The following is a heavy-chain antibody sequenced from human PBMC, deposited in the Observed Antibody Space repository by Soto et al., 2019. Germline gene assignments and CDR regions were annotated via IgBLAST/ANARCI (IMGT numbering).Heavy chain of an antibody. D-gene: IGHD1-26*01. CDR1: GGTFSTYD. CDR2: SIPAFDIR. J-gene: IGHJ6*02. CDR3: ASSLGGSYSGVYGLDV. Sequence: QVQLVQSGAEVRKPGSSVKVSCKAFGGTFSTYDMTWVRQAPGQGLEWMGGSIPAFDIRHFAQKFQGRVTISADTTTSTAYMELNSLRSEDTAVYFCASSLGGSYSGVYGLDVWGQGTTVTVSS. V-gene: IGHV1-69*17.